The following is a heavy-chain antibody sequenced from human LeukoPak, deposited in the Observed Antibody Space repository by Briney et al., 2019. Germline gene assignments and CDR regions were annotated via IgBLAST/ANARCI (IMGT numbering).Heavy chain of an antibody. V-gene: IGHV1-18*01. CDR3: ARAKGPYGDCYAY. D-gene: IGHD2-21*02. Sequence: ASVKVSCKASGYTFTSYGISWVRQAPGQGLEWMGWISAYNGNTNYAQKLQGRVTMTTDTSTSTAHMELRSLRSDDTAVYYCARAKGPYGDCYAYWGQGTLVTVSS. CDR1: GYTFTSYG. CDR2: ISAYNGNT. J-gene: IGHJ4*02.